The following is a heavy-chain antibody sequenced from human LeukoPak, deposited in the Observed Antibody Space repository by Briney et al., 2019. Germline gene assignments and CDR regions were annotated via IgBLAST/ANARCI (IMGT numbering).Heavy chain of an antibody. V-gene: IGHV3-23*01. CDR1: GFTFSSYA. D-gene: IGHD5-24*01. CDR2: ISGSGGST. J-gene: IGHJ4*02. CDR3: AKDERWLQPYYFDY. Sequence: GESLKISCAASGFTFSSYAMSWVRQAPGKGLEWVSAISGSGGSTYYADSVKGRFTISRDNSKNTLYLQMNSLRAEDTAVYYCAKDERWLQPYYFDYWGQGTLVTVSS.